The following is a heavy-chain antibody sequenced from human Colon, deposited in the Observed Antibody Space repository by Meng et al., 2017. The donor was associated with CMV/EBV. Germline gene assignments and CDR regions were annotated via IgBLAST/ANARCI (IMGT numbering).Heavy chain of an antibody. CDR2: IYHSGST. Sequence: QVQVEESGPGLAKPSGTLSLTCAVSGGSMSSSNWWSWVRQPPGKGLEWIGEIYHSGSTNYNPSLKSRVTISVDKSKNQFSLKLSSVTAADTAVYYCARGRPYSLRYFDWLLLDFDYWGQGTLVTVSS. J-gene: IGHJ4*02. V-gene: IGHV4-4*02. CDR3: ARGRPYSLRYFDWLLLDFDY. D-gene: IGHD3-9*01. CDR1: GGSMSSSNW.